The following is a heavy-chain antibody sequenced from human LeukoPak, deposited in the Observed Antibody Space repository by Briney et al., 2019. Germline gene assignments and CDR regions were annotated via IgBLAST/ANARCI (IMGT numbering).Heavy chain of an antibody. Sequence: PGGSLRLSCAASGFTFSSYAMSWVRQAPGKGLEWVSAISGSGGSTCYADSVKGRFTISRDNSKNTLYLQMNSLRAEDTAVYYCAKDLLRASYYDILTLWGSLNFDYWGQGTLVTVSS. CDR3: AKDLLRASYYDILTLWGSLNFDY. CDR1: GFTFSSYA. J-gene: IGHJ4*02. D-gene: IGHD3-9*01. CDR2: ISGSGGST. V-gene: IGHV3-23*01.